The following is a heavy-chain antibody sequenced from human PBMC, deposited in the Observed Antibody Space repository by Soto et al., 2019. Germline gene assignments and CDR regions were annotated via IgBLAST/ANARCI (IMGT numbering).Heavy chain of an antibody. D-gene: IGHD3-9*01. J-gene: IGHJ4*02. CDR2: ISSSSSYI. V-gene: IGHV3-21*01. CDR3: ARVTGYPNEFDY. CDR1: GFTFSSYS. Sequence: EVQLVESGGGLVKPGGSLRLSCAASGFTFSSYSMNWVRQAPGKGLEWVSSISSSSSYIYYADSVKGRFTITRDNAKNSLYLQMNSLRAEDTAVYYCARVTGYPNEFDYWGQGTLVTVSS.